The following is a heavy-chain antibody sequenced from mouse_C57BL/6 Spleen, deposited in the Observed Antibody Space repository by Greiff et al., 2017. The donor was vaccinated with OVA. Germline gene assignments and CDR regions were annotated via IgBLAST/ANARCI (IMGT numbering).Heavy chain of an antibody. Sequence: EVQVVESGGGLVKPGGSLKLSCAASGFTFSDYGMHWVRQAPEKGLEWVAYISSGSSTIYYADTVKGRFTISRDNAKNTLFLQMTSLRSEDTAMYYCARPHYYGSSNYYAMDYWGQGTSVTVSS. J-gene: IGHJ4*01. D-gene: IGHD1-1*01. CDR2: ISSGSSTI. CDR3: ARPHYYGSSNYYAMDY. CDR1: GFTFSDYG. V-gene: IGHV5-17*01.